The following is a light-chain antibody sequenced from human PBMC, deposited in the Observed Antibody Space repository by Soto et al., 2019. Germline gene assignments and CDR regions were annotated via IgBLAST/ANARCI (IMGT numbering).Light chain of an antibody. CDR1: QSVSSSY. J-gene: IGKJ2*01. V-gene: IGKV3-20*01. CDR2: GAS. Sequence: EIVLTQSPGTLSLSPGERATLSCRASQSVSSSYLAWYQQKPGQAPRLLIYGASSRATGIPDRFSGSGSGTDFSLTISRLEPEVFAVYDCHQYGSLYTFGQGTEVEIK. CDR3: HQYGSLYT.